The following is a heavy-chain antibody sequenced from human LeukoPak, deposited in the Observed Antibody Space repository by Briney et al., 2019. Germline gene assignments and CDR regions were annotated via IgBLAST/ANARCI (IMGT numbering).Heavy chain of an antibody. CDR2: IYYSGST. J-gene: IGHJ5*02. CDR1: GGSISSSSYY. Sequence: NSSETLSLTCTVSGGSISSSSYYWGWIRQPPGKGLEWIGSIYYSGSTYYNPSLKSRVTISVDTSKNQFSLKLSSVTAADTAVYYCARVFVVVPAAMNGWFDPWGQGTLVTVSS. D-gene: IGHD2-2*01. V-gene: IGHV4-39*07. CDR3: ARVFVVVPAAMNGWFDP.